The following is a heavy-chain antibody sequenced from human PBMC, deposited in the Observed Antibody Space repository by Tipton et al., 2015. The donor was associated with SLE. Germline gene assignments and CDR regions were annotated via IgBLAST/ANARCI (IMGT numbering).Heavy chain of an antibody. CDR1: GDSVSGQS. Sequence: TLSLTCTVSGDSVSGQSWSWIRQPPGKGLEWIGYIFYSGSTNYSPSLKSRVTISLDTFQNHFSLKLSSVTAADTAVYYCARRRFQSASDYWGQGTLVSVSS. CDR2: IFYSGST. V-gene: IGHV4-59*02. J-gene: IGHJ4*02. D-gene: IGHD2-21*01. CDR3: ARRRFQSASDY.